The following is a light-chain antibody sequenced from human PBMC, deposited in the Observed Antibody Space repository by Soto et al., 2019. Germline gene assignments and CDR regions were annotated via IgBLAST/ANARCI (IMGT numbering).Light chain of an antibody. J-gene: IGKJ4*01. CDR3: QQYNTYSSLT. V-gene: IGKV1-5*01. Sequence: DIQMTQSPSTLSASVGDRVTITCRASQSISSWLAWYQQKPGKAPKLLIYDASSLESGVPSRFSGSGSGTEFTPTISSLQPDDFATYYCQQYNTYSSLTFGGGTKVDIK. CDR1: QSISSW. CDR2: DAS.